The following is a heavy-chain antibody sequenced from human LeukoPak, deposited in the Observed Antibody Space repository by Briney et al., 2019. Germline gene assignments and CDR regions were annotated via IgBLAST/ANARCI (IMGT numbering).Heavy chain of an antibody. D-gene: IGHD2-21*02. J-gene: IGHJ4*02. CDR1: GFTFGIHG. CDR3: ARDRCSNSDCPFDY. Sequence: KSGGSLRLSCVGSGFTFGIHGMNWVRQAPGRGLEWGSFISTSSTYIKYADSLKGRFTVSRDNVKSSLYLQMSSLTAEDTAVYYCARDRCSNSDCPFDYWGQGTLVTVSS. CDR2: ISTSSTYI. V-gene: IGHV3-21*06.